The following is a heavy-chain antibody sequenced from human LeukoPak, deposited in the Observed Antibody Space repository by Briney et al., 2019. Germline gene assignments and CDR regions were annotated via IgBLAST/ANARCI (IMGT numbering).Heavy chain of an antibody. D-gene: IGHD2-21*01. CDR1: GGTFSSYA. Sequence: SVNVSCKASGGTFSSYAISWVRQAPGQGLEWMGRIIPILGIANYAQKFQGRVTITADKSTSTAYMELSSLRSEDTAGYYCARQAVGDNYWYFDLWGRGTLVTVSS. CDR3: ARQAVGDNYWYFDL. CDR2: IIPILGIA. V-gene: IGHV1-69*04. J-gene: IGHJ2*01.